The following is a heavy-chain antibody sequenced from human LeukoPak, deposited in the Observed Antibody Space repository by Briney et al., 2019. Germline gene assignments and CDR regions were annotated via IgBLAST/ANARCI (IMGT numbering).Heavy chain of an antibody. CDR1: GGSISSYY. V-gene: IGHV4-59*01. CDR2: IYYSGST. J-gene: IGHJ4*02. D-gene: IGHD6-13*01. CDR3: ARSRYSSRWYYFDY. Sequence: SETLSLTCTVSGGSISSYYWSCIRQPPGKGLEWVGYIYYSGSTNYNPSLKSRVIITVDTSNNQYSQKLSSGTAAETAVYYWARSRYSSRWYYFDYWGQGTLVTVSS.